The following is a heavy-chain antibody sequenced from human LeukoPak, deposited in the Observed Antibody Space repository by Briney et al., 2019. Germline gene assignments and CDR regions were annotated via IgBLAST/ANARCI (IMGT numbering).Heavy chain of an antibody. V-gene: IGHV1-18*01. Sequence: ASVKVSCKASGYTFTSYGISWVRQAPGQGLEWMGWISAYNGNTNYAQKLQGRVTMTTDTSTSTAYMELRSLRSDDTAVYYCARTYYYDSSGYRHPTDYWGQGTLVTVSS. D-gene: IGHD3-22*01. CDR1: GYTFTSYG. J-gene: IGHJ4*02. CDR2: ISAYNGNT. CDR3: ARTYYYDSSGYRHPTDY.